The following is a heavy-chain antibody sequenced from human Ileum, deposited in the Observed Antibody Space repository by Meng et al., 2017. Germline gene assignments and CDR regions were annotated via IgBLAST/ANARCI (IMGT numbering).Heavy chain of an antibody. D-gene: IGHD3-16*01. CDR3: ARSISYGSPYFQY. CDR1: GYSFSDYW. V-gene: IGHV5-51*01. J-gene: IGHJ4*02. CDR2: IYPDTSAI. Sequence: GESLKISCTGSGYSFSDYWVGWVRQMPGKGLEWVGIIYPDTSAIRYSPSFQGQVTISADKSIATAYLQWSNLKASDTAMYYCARSISYGSPYFQYWGPGTLVTVSS.